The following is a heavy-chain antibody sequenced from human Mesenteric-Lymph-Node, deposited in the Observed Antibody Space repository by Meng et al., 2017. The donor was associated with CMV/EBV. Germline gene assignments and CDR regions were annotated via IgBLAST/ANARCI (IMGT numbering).Heavy chain of an antibody. D-gene: IGHD5-18*01. CDR3: ARDDRDTAMAVPRYYGMDV. Sequence: GESLKISCAASGFTFSSYAMHWVRQAPGKGLEWVAVISYDGSNKYYADSVKGRFTISRDNSKNTLYLQMNSLRAEDTAVYYCARDDRDTAMAVPRYYGMDVWGQGTTVTVSS. CDR1: GFTFSSYA. V-gene: IGHV3-30-3*01. J-gene: IGHJ6*02. CDR2: ISYDGSNK.